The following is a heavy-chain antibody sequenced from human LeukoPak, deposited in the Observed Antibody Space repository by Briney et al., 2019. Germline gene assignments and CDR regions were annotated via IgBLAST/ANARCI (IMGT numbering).Heavy chain of an antibody. D-gene: IGHD6-13*01. CDR2: INHSGST. V-gene: IGHV4-34*01. CDR3: ARGLAAASPRDYFDY. J-gene: IGHJ4*02. CDR1: GGPFSGYY. Sequence: SETLSLTCAVYGGPFSGYYWSWIRQPPGKGLEWIGEINHSGSTNYNPSLKSRVTISVDTSKNQFSLKLSSVTAADTAVYYCARGLAAASPRDYFDYWGQGTLVTVSS.